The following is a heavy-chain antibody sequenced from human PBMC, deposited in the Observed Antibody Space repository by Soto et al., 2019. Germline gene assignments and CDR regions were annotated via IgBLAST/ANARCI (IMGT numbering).Heavy chain of an antibody. V-gene: IGHV3-21*01. CDR3: AKPYYYDSSGLYYFDY. CDR2: ISSSSSYI. Sequence: PGGSLRLSCAASGFTFSSYSMNWVRQAPGKGLEWVSSISSSSSYIYYADSVKGRFTISRDNAKNSLYLQMNSLRAEDTAVYYCAKPYYYDSSGLYYFDYWGQGTLVTVSS. J-gene: IGHJ4*02. CDR1: GFTFSSYS. D-gene: IGHD3-22*01.